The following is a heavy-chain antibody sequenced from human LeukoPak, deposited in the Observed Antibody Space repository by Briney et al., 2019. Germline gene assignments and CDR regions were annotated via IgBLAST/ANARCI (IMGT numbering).Heavy chain of an antibody. J-gene: IGHJ4*02. CDR1: GFTFSSYG. D-gene: IGHD2/OR15-2a*01. V-gene: IGHV3-30*02. CDR3: AKDKSNIVDY. Sequence: PGGSLRLSCAASGFTFSSYGMHWVRQAPGKGLEWVAFIRYDGTNKYYADSVKGRFTISRDNSKNTPYLQMNSLGVEDTAVYYCAKDKSNIVDYWGQGALVTVSS. CDR2: IRYDGTNK.